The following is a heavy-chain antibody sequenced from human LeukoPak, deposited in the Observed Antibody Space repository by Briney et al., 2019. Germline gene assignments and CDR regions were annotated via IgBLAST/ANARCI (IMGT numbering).Heavy chain of an antibody. J-gene: IGHJ4*02. CDR2: INHSGST. D-gene: IGHD4-17*01. V-gene: IGHV4-34*01. Sequence: SETLSLTCAAYGGSFSGYYWSWVRQPPGKGLEWVGEINHSGSTNYNPSLKSRGTISVDTSKNQFSLKLSSVTAADTAVYYCASPKGDYGDYYFDYWGQGTLVTVSS. CDR3: ASPKGDYGDYYFDY. CDR1: GGSFSGYY.